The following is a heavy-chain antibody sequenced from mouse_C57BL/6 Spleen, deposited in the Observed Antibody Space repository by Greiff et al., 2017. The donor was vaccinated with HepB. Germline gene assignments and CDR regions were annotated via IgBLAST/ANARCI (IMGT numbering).Heavy chain of an antibody. CDR3: AREKITTVVAGAKDY. CDR2: INPYNGGT. CDR1: GYTFTDYY. Sequence: EVQLQQSGPVLVKPGASVKMSCKASGYTFTDYYMNWVKQSHGKSLEWIGVINPYNGGTSYNQKFKGKATLTVDKSSSTAYLELNSLTSEDSAVYYCAREKITTVVAGAKDYWGQGTSVTVSS. J-gene: IGHJ4*01. D-gene: IGHD1-1*01. V-gene: IGHV1-19*01.